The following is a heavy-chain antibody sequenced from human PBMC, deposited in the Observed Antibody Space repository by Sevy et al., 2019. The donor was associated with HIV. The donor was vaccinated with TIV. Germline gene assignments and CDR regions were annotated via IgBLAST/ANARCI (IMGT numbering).Heavy chain of an antibody. CDR3: ARQKVRSAYYYDTSGRQGKADFDS. CDR1: GGSIDSNSFY. J-gene: IGHJ4*02. D-gene: IGHD3-22*01. CDR2: VSYGGST. Sequence: SGALSLTCTVSGGSIDSNSFYWGWIRQPPGKELEWVGTVSYGGSTYYNPALRGAVTISVDASRKQFSLKLSSVTAADTAVYYCARQKVRSAYYYDTSGRQGKADFDSWGQGTLVTVSS. V-gene: IGHV4-39*01.